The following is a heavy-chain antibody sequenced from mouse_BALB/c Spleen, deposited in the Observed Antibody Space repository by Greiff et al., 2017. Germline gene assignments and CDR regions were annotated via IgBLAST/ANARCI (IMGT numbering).Heavy chain of an antibody. V-gene: IGHV1-7*01. Sequence: QVQMKQSGAELAKPGASVKMSCKASGYTFTSYWMHWVKQRPGQGLEWIGYINPSTGYTEYNQKFKDKATLTAVTSTSTAYMELSSLTNEDSAVYYCTRGDYDYDWFAYWGQGTLVTVSA. D-gene: IGHD2-4*01. J-gene: IGHJ3*01. CDR3: TRGDYDYDWFAY. CDR1: GYTFTSYW. CDR2: INPSTGYT.